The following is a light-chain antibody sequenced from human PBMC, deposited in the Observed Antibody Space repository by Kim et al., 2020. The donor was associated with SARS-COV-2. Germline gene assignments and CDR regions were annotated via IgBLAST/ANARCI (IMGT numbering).Light chain of an antibody. V-gene: IGKV4-1*01. CDR2: WAS. Sequence: ATINCKSRQSVLYSSNNKRYLAWYQQKPGQPPKLLIYWASTRESGVPDRFSGSGSGTDFTLTISSLQAEDVAVYYCQQYYSTPWTFGQGTKVDIK. CDR3: QQYYSTPWT. CDR1: QSVLYSSNNKRY. J-gene: IGKJ1*01.